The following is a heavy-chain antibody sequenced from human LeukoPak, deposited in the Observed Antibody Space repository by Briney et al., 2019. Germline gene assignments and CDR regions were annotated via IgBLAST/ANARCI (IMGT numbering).Heavy chain of an antibody. D-gene: IGHD6-19*01. CDR3: ARVYSSGFYQIDY. J-gene: IGHJ4*02. CDR1: GFTFNNAW. V-gene: IGHV3-53*01. CDR2: FYSDGST. Sequence: GGSLRLSCAASGFTFNNAWMSWVRRAPGKGLEWVSAFYSDGSTYYADSVKGRFTLSRDNSKNTLYLQMNSLRAEDTAVYYCARVYSSGFYQIDYWGQGTLVTVSS.